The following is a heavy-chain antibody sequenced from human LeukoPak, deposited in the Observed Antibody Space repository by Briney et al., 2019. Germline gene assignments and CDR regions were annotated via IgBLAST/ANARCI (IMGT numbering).Heavy chain of an antibody. CDR1: GFTFDSYA. D-gene: IGHD6-13*01. J-gene: IGHJ4*02. Sequence: PGGSLRLSCVASGFTFDSYAMSWVRQAPGKGLEWVSSISGSGDRTYYTDSVKGRFTISRDNPRNTVYLQMNSLRVEDTAIYYCAKGLSSSTWADFDYWGQGALVTVSS. CDR2: ISGSGDRT. V-gene: IGHV3-23*01. CDR3: AKGLSSSTWADFDY.